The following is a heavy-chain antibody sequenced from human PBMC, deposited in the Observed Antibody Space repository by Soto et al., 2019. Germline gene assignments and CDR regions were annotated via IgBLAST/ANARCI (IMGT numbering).Heavy chain of an antibody. CDR3: ARLEVVGAILSDYYGMDV. Sequence: LRLSCAASGFTFSSYWMHWVRQAPGKGLVWVSRINSDGSSTSYADSVKGRFTISRDNAKNTLYLQMNSLRAEDTAVYYCARLEVVGAILSDYYGMDVWGQGTTVTVSS. J-gene: IGHJ6*02. CDR1: GFTFSSYW. V-gene: IGHV3-74*01. D-gene: IGHD1-26*01. CDR2: INSDGSST.